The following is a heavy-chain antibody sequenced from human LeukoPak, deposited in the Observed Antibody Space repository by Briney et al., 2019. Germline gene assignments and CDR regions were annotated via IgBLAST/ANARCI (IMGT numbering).Heavy chain of an antibody. CDR1: GYSFSSYA. D-gene: IGHD4-17*01. CDR3: ARGPPVTRVEYFEH. CDR2: ISAYNGKT. Sequence: GASVKVSCMASGYSFSSYAISWVRQAPGQGLEWMGWISAYNGKTNYAQKLQGRVTMTTDTSTSTAYMELRSLRSDDTAVYYCARGPPVTRVEYFEHWGQGTLVTVSS. V-gene: IGHV1-18*01. J-gene: IGHJ1*01.